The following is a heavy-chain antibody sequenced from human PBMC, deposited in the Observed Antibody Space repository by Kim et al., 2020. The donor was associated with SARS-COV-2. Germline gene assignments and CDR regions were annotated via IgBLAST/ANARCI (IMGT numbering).Heavy chain of an antibody. CDR3: ASANYFDY. J-gene: IGHJ4*02. Sequence: SVTTNSNPSLKSRVTLSVDTSKNQFSLNLSSVTAADTAVYYCASANYFDYWGQGTLVTVSS. V-gene: IGHV4-59*01. CDR2: SVTT.